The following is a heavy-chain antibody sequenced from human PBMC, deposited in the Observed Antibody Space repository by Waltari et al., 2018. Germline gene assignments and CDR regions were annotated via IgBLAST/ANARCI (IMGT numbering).Heavy chain of an antibody. D-gene: IGHD6-13*01. J-gene: IGHJ4*02. CDR3: ARHEYSSSCPIDY. V-gene: IGHV4-39*01. CDR1: GGSISSSSYY. CDR2: IYYSGST. Sequence: QLQLQESGPGLVKPSETLSLTCTVSGGSISSSSYYWGWIRQPPGKGLEWIGSIYYSGSTYYNPSLKIRVTISVDTSKNQFSLKLSSGTAADTAVYYCARHEYSSSCPIDYWGQGTLVTVSS.